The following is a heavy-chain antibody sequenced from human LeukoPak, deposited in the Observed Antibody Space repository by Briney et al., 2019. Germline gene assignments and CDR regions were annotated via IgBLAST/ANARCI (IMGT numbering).Heavy chain of an antibody. V-gene: IGHV3-23*01. Sequence: GGSERLSCAASGFTFSSYRMNWVRQAPGKGLAWVSGISGSGDEFQYADSVKGRFSISRDNSYNTLFLLMNSLRAEDTAIYYCVKRGWFDDWGQGTRDRVSS. CDR1: GFTFSSYR. CDR3: VKRGWFDD. CDR2: ISGSGDEF. J-gene: IGHJ4*02.